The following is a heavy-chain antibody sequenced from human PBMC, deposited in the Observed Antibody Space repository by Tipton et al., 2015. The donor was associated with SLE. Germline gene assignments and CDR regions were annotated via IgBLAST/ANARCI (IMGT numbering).Heavy chain of an antibody. Sequence: TLSLTCTVSLYSIGSGFYWDWVRQAPGKGLEWVATMHHNGSTYYNPSLRSRVAVSMDTSRNQFSLRLKSVTAADTAVYYCAKDSGTYYFDFWGQGVLVNVSS. CDR2: MHHNGST. J-gene: IGHJ4*02. D-gene: IGHD1-26*01. CDR3: AKDSGTYYFDF. CDR1: LYSIGSGFY. V-gene: IGHV4-38-2*02.